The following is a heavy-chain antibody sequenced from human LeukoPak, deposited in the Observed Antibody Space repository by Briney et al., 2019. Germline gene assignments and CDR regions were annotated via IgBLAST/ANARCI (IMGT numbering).Heavy chain of an antibody. V-gene: IGHV1-2*02. CDR2: INPNSGGT. J-gene: IGHJ6*02. Sequence: GASVKVSCKASGYTFTCYYMHWVRQAPGQGLEWMGWINPNSGGTNYAQKFQGRVTMTRDTSISTAYMELSRLRSDDTAVYYCARDFSYCGGDCLYYYYYYGMDVWGQGTTVTVSS. CDR1: GYTFTCYY. CDR3: ARDFSYCGGDCLYYYYYYGMDV. D-gene: IGHD2-21*02.